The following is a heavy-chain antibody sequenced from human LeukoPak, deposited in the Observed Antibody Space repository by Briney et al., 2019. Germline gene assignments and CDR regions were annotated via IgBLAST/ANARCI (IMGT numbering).Heavy chain of an antibody. CDR3: ARELRTGTGSPDAFDI. CDR2: INPNSGGT. D-gene: IGHD3/OR15-3a*01. CDR1: GYTFTGYY. V-gene: IGHV1-2*02. J-gene: IGHJ3*02. Sequence: GASVKVSCKGSGYTFTGYYMHWVRQAPGQGLEWMGWINPNSGGTNYAQKSQGRVTMTRDTSISTAYMELSRLRSDDTAVYYCARELRTGTGSPDAFDIWGQGTMVTVSS.